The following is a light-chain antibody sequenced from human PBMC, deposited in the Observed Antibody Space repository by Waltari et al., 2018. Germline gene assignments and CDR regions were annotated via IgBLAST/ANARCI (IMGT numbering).Light chain of an antibody. J-gene: IGKJ2*01. CDR2: AAS. V-gene: IGKV1-12*01. CDR3: QQANSFPYT. CDR1: QGISSW. Sequence: DLQMPPSPSSVSATTGHSVTIPCRASQGISSWLAWYQQKPGKAPKLLIYAASSLQSGVPSRFSGSGSGTDFTLTISSLQPEDFATYYCQQANSFPYTFGQGTKLEIK.